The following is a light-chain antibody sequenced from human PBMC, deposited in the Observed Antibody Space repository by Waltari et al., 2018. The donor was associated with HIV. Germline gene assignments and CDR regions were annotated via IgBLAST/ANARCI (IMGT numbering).Light chain of an antibody. V-gene: IGLV1-44*01. J-gene: IGLJ2*01. CDR3: ALWDDSLNGVL. CDR2: SNN. Sequence: QSELSQPPSASGTPGQRVAISCSGSSPNIGRNTVNWYQQLPGTAPKLLIYSNNQRPSGVPDRFSGSKSGTSASLAITGLQSEDEADYYCALWDDSLNGVLFGGGTKLTVL. CDR1: SPNIGRNT.